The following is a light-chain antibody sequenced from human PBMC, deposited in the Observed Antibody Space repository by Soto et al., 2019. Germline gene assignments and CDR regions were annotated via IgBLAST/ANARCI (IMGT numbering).Light chain of an antibody. Sequence: QSALTQPASGSGSPGQSITISCTGTSSDVGGYNYVSWYQQHPGKAPRLMIYDVSNRPSGVSNRFSGSKSGNTASLTISGLQAEDEADYYCSSYTSSSTYVLFGGGTKLTVL. CDR3: SSYTSSSTYVL. V-gene: IGLV2-14*01. J-gene: IGLJ2*01. CDR2: DVS. CDR1: SSDVGGYNY.